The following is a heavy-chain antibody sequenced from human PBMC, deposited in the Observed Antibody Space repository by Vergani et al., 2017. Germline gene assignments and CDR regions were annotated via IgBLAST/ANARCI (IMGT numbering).Heavy chain of an antibody. V-gene: IGHV4-59*01. Sequence: QVQLQESGPGLVKPSETLSLTCTVSGGSISSYHWSWIRQPPGKGLEWIWYIYYSGGTNYNPSLKIRVTISVDTSKNQFSLKLSSVTAADTAVYYCARWCFTDGYNGLFDPWGQGTLVTVSS. CDR1: GGSISSYH. J-gene: IGHJ5*02. D-gene: IGHD5-24*01. CDR2: IYYSGGT. CDR3: ARWCFTDGYNGLFDP.